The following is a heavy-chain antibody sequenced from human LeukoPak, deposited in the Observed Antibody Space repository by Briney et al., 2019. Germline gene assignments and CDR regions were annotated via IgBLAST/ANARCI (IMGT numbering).Heavy chain of an antibody. D-gene: IGHD6-19*01. Sequence: APVKVSCKASGYTFTSYDINWVRQATGQGLEWMGWMNPNSGNTGYAQKFQGRVTMTRNTSISTAYMELSSLRSEDTAVYYCARGDSSGWLDYYYYYYMDVWGKGTTVTISS. J-gene: IGHJ6*03. CDR3: ARGDSSGWLDYYYYYYMDV. CDR2: MNPNSGNT. CDR1: GYTFTSYD. V-gene: IGHV1-8*01.